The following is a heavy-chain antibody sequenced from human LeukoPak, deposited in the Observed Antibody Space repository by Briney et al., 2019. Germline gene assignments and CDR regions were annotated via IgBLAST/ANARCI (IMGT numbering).Heavy chain of an antibody. J-gene: IGHJ6*02. CDR2: INPSGGST. Sequence: ASVKVSCKASGYTFITYYMHWVRQAPGQGLEWLGIINPSGGSTSYAQKFQGRVTITRDTSTSTVYMEVSSLRSEDTAVYYCARDRHGSGTYNYYGIDVWGQGTTVTVSS. D-gene: IGHD3-10*01. V-gene: IGHV1-46*01. CDR3: ARDRHGSGTYNYYGIDV. CDR1: GYTFITYY.